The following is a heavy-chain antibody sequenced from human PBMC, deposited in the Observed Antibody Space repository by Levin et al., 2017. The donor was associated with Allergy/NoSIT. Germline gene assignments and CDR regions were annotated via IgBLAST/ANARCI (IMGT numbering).Heavy chain of an antibody. V-gene: IGHV5-51*01. CDR3: GNLGRVRGVIREDFFDA. CDR2: IYLGDSET. D-gene: IGHD3-10*01. J-gene: IGHJ3*01. CDR1: GHTFSNSW. Sequence: GESLKISCQGSGHTFSNSWFAWVRQRPGKGLEWMGVIYLGDSETKYSPSFQGHVIFSVDTSIKPAYLQWRGLKASDNAMYFCGNLGRVRGVIREDFFDAWGQGTMVTVSS.